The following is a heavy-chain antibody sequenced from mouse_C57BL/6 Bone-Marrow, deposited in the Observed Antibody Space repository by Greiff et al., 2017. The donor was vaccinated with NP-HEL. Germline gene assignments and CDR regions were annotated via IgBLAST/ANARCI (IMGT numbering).Heavy chain of an antibody. CDR1: GFNIKDDY. CDR2: IDPENGDT. D-gene: IGHD2-4*01. CDR3: TTLEDYLFAY. J-gene: IGHJ3*01. Sequence: EVHLVESGAELVRPGASVKLSCTASGFNIKDDYMHWVKQRPEQGLEWIGWIDPENGDTEYASKFQGKATITADTSSNTAYLQLSSLTSEDTAVYYCTTLEDYLFAYWGQGTLVTVSA. V-gene: IGHV14-4*01.